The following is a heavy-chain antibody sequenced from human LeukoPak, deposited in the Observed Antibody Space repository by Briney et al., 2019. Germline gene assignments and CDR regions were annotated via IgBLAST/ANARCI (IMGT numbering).Heavy chain of an antibody. Sequence: PSETLSLTCTVSGGSISSYYWSWVGQPPGKGLEWIGYIYYSGSTKDNPSLKSRGTISVDTTKNHFSLKLSSVTAADTAVYCCARLGTTGNWVDLWGQGTLVTVSS. CDR2: IYYSGST. D-gene: IGHD4-17*01. CDR1: GGSISSYY. CDR3: ARLGTTGNWVDL. V-gene: IGHV4-59*01. J-gene: IGHJ5*02.